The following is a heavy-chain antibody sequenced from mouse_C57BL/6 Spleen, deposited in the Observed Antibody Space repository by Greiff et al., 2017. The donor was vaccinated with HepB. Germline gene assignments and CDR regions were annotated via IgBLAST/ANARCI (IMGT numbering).Heavy chain of an antibody. CDR3: ASRDMGTFDY. V-gene: IGHV1-82*01. CDR1: GYAFSSSW. D-gene: IGHD2-13*01. CDR2: IYPGDGDT. Sequence: VKLMESGPELVKPGASVKISCKASGYAFSSSWMNWVKQRPGKGLEWIGRIYPGDGDTNYNGKFKGKATLTADKSSSTAYMQLSSLTSEDSAVYFCASRDMGTFDYWGQGTTLTVSS. J-gene: IGHJ2*01.